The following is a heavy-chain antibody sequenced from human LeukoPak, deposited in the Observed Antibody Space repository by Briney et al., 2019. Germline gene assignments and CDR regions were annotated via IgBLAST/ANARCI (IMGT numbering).Heavy chain of an antibody. CDR2: MNPNSGNT. J-gene: IGHJ4*02. D-gene: IGHD5-18*01. Sequence: ASVKVSCKASGYTFTSYDINWVRQATGHGLEWMGWMNPNSGNTGYAQKFQGRVTITRDTSRSTAYMELSSLRSEDTAVYYCARGRSLTWIQLWYQYDYWGQGTLVTVSS. V-gene: IGHV1-8*03. CDR1: GYTFTSYD. CDR3: ARGRSLTWIQLWYQYDY.